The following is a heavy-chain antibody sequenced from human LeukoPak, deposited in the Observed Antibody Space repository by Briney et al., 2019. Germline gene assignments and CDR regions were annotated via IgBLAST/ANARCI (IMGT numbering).Heavy chain of an antibody. CDR1: GGSISSYY. D-gene: IGHD2-15*01. CDR2: IYTSGST. Sequence: SETLSLTCTVSGGSISSYYWSWIRQPAGKGLEWIGRIYTSGSTNYNPSLKSRVTMSVDTSKNQFSLKPSSVTAADTAVYYCARHHRDCSGGSCFVLDYWGQGTLVTVSS. V-gene: IGHV4-4*07. CDR3: ARHHRDCSGGSCFVLDY. J-gene: IGHJ4*02.